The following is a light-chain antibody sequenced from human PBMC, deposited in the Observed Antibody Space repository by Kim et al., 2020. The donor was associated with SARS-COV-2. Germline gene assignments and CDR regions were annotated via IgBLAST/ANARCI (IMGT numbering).Light chain of an antibody. J-gene: IGLJ2*01. Sequence: RGQTARISCSGDALPDQYDYWYQQKPGRAPVLIISKYIESPAGIPEGVAGANSGTTVSLTIRGVLAEDEADYYCQSADSGRKYVVFGGGTKLTVL. CDR3: QSADSGRKYVV. V-gene: IGLV3-25*03. CDR2: KYI. CDR1: ALPDQY.